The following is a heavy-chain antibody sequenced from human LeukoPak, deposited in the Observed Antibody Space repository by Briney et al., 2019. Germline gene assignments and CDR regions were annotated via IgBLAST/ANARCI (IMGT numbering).Heavy chain of an antibody. Sequence: GGSLRLSCAASGFTFDDYGMSWVRQAPGKGLEWVSGINWNGGSTGYADSVKGRFTISRDNAKNSLYLQMNSLRAEDTALYYYARDRSITMIVVVTDDAFDIWGQGTMVTVSS. V-gene: IGHV3-20*04. J-gene: IGHJ3*02. CDR1: GFTFDDYG. D-gene: IGHD3-22*01. CDR2: INWNGGST. CDR3: ARDRSITMIVVVTDDAFDI.